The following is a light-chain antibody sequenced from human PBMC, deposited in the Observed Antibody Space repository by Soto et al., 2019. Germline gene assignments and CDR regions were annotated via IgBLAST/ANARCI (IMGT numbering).Light chain of an antibody. CDR2: GAS. V-gene: IGKV3-15*01. CDR1: QSVSSK. Sequence: EKAMRQSPGTVSVSPGERDTLSCRASQSVSSKLAWYQQKPGQAPRLLIYGASTRAIGIPARFSGSGSGTDFTLTISSLQSEDFAVYYCQQYNKWPGTFGQGTKLEIK. J-gene: IGKJ2*01. CDR3: QQYNKWPGT.